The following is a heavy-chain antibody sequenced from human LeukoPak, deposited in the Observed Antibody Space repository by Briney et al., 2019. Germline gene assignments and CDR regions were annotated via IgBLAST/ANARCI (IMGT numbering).Heavy chain of an antibody. CDR3: ARDHHYDSSAPENYFDY. Sequence: SVKVSCKASGGTFSSYAISWVRQAPGQGLEWMGGIIPIFGTANYAQKFQGRVTITADESTSTAYMELSSLRSEDTAVYYCARDHHYDSSAPENYFDYWGQGTLVTVSS. CDR1: GGTFSSYA. J-gene: IGHJ4*02. D-gene: IGHD3-22*01. V-gene: IGHV1-69*01. CDR2: IIPIFGTA.